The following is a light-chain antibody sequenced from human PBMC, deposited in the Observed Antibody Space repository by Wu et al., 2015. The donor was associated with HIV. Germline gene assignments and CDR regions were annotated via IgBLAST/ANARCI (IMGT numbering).Light chain of an antibody. CDR1: QSVSSNS. CDR2: DAS. V-gene: IGKV3D-20*01. J-gene: IGKJ4*01. CDR3: QQYGGSLPVT. Sequence: EIVLTQSPATLSLSPGERATLSCGASQSVSSNSLAWYQQKPGLAPRLLIYDASGRATGIPDRFSGSGSGTDFTLTISRLEPEDFAVYYCQQYGGSLPVTFGGGTKVRSN.